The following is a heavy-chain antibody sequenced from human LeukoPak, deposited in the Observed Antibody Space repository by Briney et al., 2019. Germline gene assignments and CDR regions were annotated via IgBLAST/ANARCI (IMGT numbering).Heavy chain of an antibody. V-gene: IGHV3-23*01. CDR2: MSAVGGRT. CDR3: AKPLTTSPSGSGSFQTDFDC. Sequence: GGSLRLSCAASEVTFITYSMSWVRQAPGKGLEWVSSMSAVGGRTYYADSVKGRLTISRDNSGTLLHLQMNRLRVEDTAVYYCAKPLTTSPSGSGSFQTDFDCWGQGTLVTVSS. J-gene: IGHJ4*02. D-gene: IGHD3-10*01. CDR1: EVTFITYS.